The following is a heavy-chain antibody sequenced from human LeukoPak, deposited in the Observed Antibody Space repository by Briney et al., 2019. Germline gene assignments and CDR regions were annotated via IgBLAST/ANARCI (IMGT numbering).Heavy chain of an antibody. V-gene: IGHV3-30*18. CDR3: AKESGYCSSTSCQTNLGY. D-gene: IGHD2-2*01. J-gene: IGHJ4*02. CDR1: GFTFSSYG. Sequence: PGRSLRLSCAASGFTFSSYGMHWVRQAPGKGLEWVAVISYDGSNKYYADSVKGRFTISRDNSKNTLYLQMNSLRAEDTAVYYCAKESGYCSSTSCQTNLGYWGQGTLVTVSS. CDR2: ISYDGSNK.